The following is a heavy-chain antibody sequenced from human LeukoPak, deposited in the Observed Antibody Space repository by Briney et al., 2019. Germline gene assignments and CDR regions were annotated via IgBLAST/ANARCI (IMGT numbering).Heavy chain of an antibody. J-gene: IGHJ4*02. CDR2: IHHSGRT. V-gene: IGHV4-4*02. CDR1: GGSVSDTNW. CDR3: ARGGSYYDSSGYYYHY. D-gene: IGHD3-22*01. Sequence: SETLALTCAVSGGSVSDTNWWGWVRQPPGKGLEWIAEIHHSGRTNYSPSLRSRVTISLDESKNQLSLHLNSVTAADTAVYYCARGGSYYDSSGYYYHYWGQGTLVTVSS.